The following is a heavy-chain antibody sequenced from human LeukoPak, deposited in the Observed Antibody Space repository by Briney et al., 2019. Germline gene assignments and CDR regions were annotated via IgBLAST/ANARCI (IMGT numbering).Heavy chain of an antibody. CDR3: ARVPSRGRTLDDAFDI. J-gene: IGHJ3*02. CDR1: GFTFSSYS. D-gene: IGHD1/OR15-1a*01. V-gene: IGHV3-21*01. CDR2: ISSSSSYI. Sequence: GGSLRLSCAASGFTFSSYSMNWVRQAPGKGLEWVSSISSSSSYIYYADSVKDRFTISRDNAKNSLYLQMNCLRAEDTAVYYCARVPSRGRTLDDAFDIWGQGTMVTVSS.